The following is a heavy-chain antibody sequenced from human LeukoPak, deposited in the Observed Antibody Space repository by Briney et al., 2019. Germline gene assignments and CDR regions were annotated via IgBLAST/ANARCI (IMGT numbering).Heavy chain of an antibody. D-gene: IGHD3-10*01. CDR3: AKDGLWFGDLTYFDY. V-gene: IGHV3-30*18. Sequence: GGSLRLSCAGSGFTFSSFGMHWVRQAPGRGLEWVAVISHDGSYEYYADSMKGRFTISRDTSKNTLYLQMNSLRAEDTAVYYCAKDGLWFGDLTYFDYWGQGVLVTVSS. J-gene: IGHJ4*02. CDR1: GFTFSSFG. CDR2: ISHDGSYE.